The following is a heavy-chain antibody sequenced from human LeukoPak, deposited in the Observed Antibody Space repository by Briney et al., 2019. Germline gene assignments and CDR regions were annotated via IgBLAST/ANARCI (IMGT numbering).Heavy chain of an antibody. CDR1: GGSISSRDYY. J-gene: IGHJ4*02. Sequence: WETLSLTCTVSGGSISSRDYYWGWIRQPPGKGLEWIGIIYYSGSTYYNSSLTSRVTISVDTSQKQLSLKLSSLTAADTAVYYCARTVNTNYYDSSAYDSWGPGTLVTVSS. D-gene: IGHD3-22*01. CDR2: IYYSGST. V-gene: IGHV4-39*01. CDR3: ARTVNTNYYDSSAYDS.